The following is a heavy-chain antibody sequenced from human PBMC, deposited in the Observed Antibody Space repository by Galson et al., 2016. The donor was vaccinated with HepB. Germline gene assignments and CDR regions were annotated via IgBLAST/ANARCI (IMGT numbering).Heavy chain of an antibody. Sequence: SLRLSCAASGFTFSNYGMTWVRPAPGKGLEVVSSISRSGDSTDYADSVKGRFTISRDNFKNTLSLQMNSLTADDTAIYYCVQGSTAPAVWGKGPTVTVSS. CDR3: VQGSTAPAV. D-gene: IGHD1-26*01. CDR2: ISRSGDST. V-gene: IGHV3-23*01. CDR1: GFTFSNYG. J-gene: IGHJ6*04.